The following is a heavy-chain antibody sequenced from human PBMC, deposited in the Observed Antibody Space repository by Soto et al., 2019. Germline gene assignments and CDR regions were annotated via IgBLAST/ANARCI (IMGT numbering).Heavy chain of an antibody. CDR3: TRDGRGLGRLSLFEY. CDR2: IYSGETT. Sequence: EVQLVESGGGLIHPGGSLRLSCAASGFNVNSDYMNWVRQTPGKGLEWVASIYSGETTYYADSVRGRCTISSDKSKNTLYFQLSSLRIEDTAVYYCTRDGRGLGRLSLFEYWGQGVLVTVSS. J-gene: IGHJ4*02. D-gene: IGHD2-21*02. CDR1: GFNVNSDY. V-gene: IGHV3-53*01.